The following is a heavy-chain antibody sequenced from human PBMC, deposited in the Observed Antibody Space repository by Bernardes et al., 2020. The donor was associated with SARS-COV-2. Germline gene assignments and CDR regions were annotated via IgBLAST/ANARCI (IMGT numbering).Heavy chain of an antibody. CDR2: IIPILGIA. J-gene: IGHJ6*02. V-gene: IGHV1-69*04. Sequence: SVKVSCKASGGTFSSYAISWVRQAPGQGLEWMGRIIPILGIANYAQKFQGRVTITADKSTSTAYMELSSLRSEDTAVYYCASLWFGEENYYYYGMDVWGQGTTVTVSS. CDR1: GGTFSSYA. D-gene: IGHD3-10*01. CDR3: ASLWFGEENYYYYGMDV.